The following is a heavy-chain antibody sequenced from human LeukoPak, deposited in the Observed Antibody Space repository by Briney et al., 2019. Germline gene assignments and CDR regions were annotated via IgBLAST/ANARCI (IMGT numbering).Heavy chain of an antibody. V-gene: IGHV4-59*01. J-gene: IGHJ4*02. D-gene: IGHD3-22*01. CDR1: GASISSYY. Sequence: SETLSLTCTVSGASISSYYWSWVRQPPGEGLEWICYIYYSGSTNFNTALKSGVTISENTSKNQLSLKLSSVTAADTAVYYCARVRGYYDSSGYDYWGQGTLVSVSS. CDR2: IYYSGST. CDR3: ARVRGYYDSSGYDY.